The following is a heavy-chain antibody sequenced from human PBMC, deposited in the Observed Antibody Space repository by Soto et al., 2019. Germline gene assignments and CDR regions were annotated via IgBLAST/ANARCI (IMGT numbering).Heavy chain of an antibody. Sequence: QVQLVQSGAEVKEPGASVKVSCKASGYTFTSYGISWVRQAPGQGPEWMGWSSAYNGNTNYAQNLQGIVHMTPDTSAVTAYVGLRALTSDDTDVYYRARDRTLAAPGTNYSSDYGMDVWGQRAPVTACS. D-gene: IGHD6-13*01. J-gene: IGHJ6*02. CDR2: SSAYNGNT. CDR3: ARDRTLAAPGTNYSSDYGMDV. V-gene: IGHV1-18*04. CDR1: GYTFTSYG.